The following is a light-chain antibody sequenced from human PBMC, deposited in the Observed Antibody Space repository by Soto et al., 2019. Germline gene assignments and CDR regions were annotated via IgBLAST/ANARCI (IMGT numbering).Light chain of an antibody. CDR2: GAS. Sequence: EIVLTQSPGTLSLSPGERATLSCRASQSVSGSYLAWYQQKPGQAPRLLIYGASTRATGIPDRFSGSGSDTDFSLTIRRLDPEDFAMYYCLLYFSPDRYTFGPGTKVQIK. CDR3: LLYFSPDRYT. J-gene: IGKJ2*01. V-gene: IGKV3-20*01. CDR1: QSVSGSY.